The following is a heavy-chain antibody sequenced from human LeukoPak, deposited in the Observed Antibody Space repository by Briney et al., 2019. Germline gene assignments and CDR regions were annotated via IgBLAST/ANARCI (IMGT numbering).Heavy chain of an antibody. CDR3: ASRREGYNWYAY. J-gene: IGHJ4*02. Sequence: TRSETLSLTCTVSGGSISNYYWNWIRQPPGKRPEWVGDISYSGSTTYNPSLKSRVTISLDTSKNQFSLKLRSVTAADTAVYYCASRREGYNWYAYWGQGTLVTVSS. V-gene: IGHV4-59*13. CDR1: GGSISNYY. CDR2: ISYSGST. D-gene: IGHD5-24*01.